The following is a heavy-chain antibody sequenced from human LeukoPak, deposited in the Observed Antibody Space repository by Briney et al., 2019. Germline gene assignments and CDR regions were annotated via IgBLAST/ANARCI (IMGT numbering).Heavy chain of an antibody. J-gene: IGHJ4*02. CDR1: GGSISRDY. Sequence: SETLSLTCTVSGGSISRDYWSWIRQPPGKRLQWIGYIYYSGSTYYNPSLKSRVTISVDTSKNQFSLKLRSVTAADTAVYYCARVTGYMIEDYFDYWGQGTLVTVSS. CDR3: ARVTGYMIEDYFDY. CDR2: IYYSGST. D-gene: IGHD3-22*01. V-gene: IGHV4-59*01.